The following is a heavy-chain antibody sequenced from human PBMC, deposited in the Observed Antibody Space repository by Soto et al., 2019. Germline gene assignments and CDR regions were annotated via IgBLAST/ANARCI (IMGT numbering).Heavy chain of an antibody. Sequence: QDQLVQSGAEVKKPGSSVKVSCKASGGTFSSHTFSWGRQAPGQGLEGMGRIIPALGTATYAQKFQGSVTITADESATTVYMELNSLRSEDTAVYYCARPDFGDYWYFDLWGRGTLVTVSS. CDR2: IIPALGTA. J-gene: IGHJ2*01. D-gene: IGHD4-17*01. V-gene: IGHV1-69*08. CDR1: GGTFSSHT. CDR3: ARPDFGDYWYFDL.